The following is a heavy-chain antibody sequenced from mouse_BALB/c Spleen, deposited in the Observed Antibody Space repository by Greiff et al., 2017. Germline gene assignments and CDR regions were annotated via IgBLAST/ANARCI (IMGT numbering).Heavy chain of an antibody. J-gene: IGHJ4*01. CDR2: ISYDGSN. Sequence: EVNLMESGPGLVKPSQSLSLTFSVTVYSIPRGFYWHWILQFPANKLDCMGFISYDGSNNYNPSLKNRISITLDTSKNQFFLKLNSVTTEDTATYYGARNYYGNRYYAMDYWGQGTAVTVAS. D-gene: IGHD2-1*01. CDR1: VYSIPRGFY. V-gene: IGHV3-6*02. CDR3: ARNYYGNRYYAMDY.